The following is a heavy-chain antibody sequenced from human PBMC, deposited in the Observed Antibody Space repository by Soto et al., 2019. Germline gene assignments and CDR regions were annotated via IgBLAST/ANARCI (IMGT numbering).Heavy chain of an antibody. Sequence: SETLSLTCTVSGGSISNYYWNWIRQSPGKGLEWIGYIYSSGSTHYNPSLQNRVTISIDTSKNQVSLKVNSVTAADTAVYYCARDHPHSYGVYYFDYWGQGTPVTDSS. V-gene: IGHV4-59*01. D-gene: IGHD5-18*01. CDR2: IYSSGST. CDR1: GGSISNYY. J-gene: IGHJ4*02. CDR3: ARDHPHSYGVYYFDY.